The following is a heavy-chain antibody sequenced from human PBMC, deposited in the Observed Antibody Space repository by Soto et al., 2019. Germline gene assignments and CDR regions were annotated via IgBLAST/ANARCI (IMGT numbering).Heavy chain of an antibody. D-gene: IGHD1-1*01. V-gene: IGHV3-23*01. J-gene: IGHJ6*03. CDR3: AKDPLYNWNDEVSYYYYMDV. CDR2: IGRTGGTT. Sequence: GGSLRLSCAASGFTFSSYAMNWVRQAPGKGLEWVSAIGRTGGTTYYADSLKGRLTISRDNSKNTLYLQMNSLRAEDTAVYYCAKDPLYNWNDEVSYYYYMDVWGNGTTVTVSS. CDR1: GFTFSSYA.